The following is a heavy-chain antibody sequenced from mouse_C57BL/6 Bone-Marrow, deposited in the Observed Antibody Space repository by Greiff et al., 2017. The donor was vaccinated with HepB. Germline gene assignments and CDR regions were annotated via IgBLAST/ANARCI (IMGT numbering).Heavy chain of an antibody. Sequence: QVQLQQPGAELVKPGASVKMSCKASGYTFTSYWITWVKQRPGQGLEWIGDIYPGSGSTNYNEKFKSKSTLTVDTSSSTAYMQLSSLTSEDSAVYYCQLPLYYYGSSAYYAMDYWGQGTSVTVSS. CDR3: QLPLYYYGSSAYYAMDY. CDR2: IYPGSGST. V-gene: IGHV1-55*01. D-gene: IGHD1-1*01. J-gene: IGHJ4*01. CDR1: GYTFTSYW.